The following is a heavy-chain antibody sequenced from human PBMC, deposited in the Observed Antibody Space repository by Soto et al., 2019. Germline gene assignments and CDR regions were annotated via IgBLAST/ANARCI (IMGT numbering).Heavy chain of an antibody. CDR1: GFTFSSYA. CDR2: ISGSGGST. V-gene: IGHV3-23*01. J-gene: IGHJ6*04. Sequence: PGGSLRLSCAASGFTFSSYAMSWVRQAPGKGLEWVSAISGSGGSTYYADSVKGRFTISRDNSKNTLYLQMNSLRAEDTAVYYCAKGPSRGSGWYPYYYYGMDVWGEGTTVTVGS. CDR3: AKGPSRGSGWYPYYYYGMDV. D-gene: IGHD6-19*01.